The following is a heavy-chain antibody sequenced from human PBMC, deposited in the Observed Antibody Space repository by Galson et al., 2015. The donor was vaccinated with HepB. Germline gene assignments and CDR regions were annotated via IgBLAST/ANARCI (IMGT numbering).Heavy chain of an antibody. J-gene: IGHJ6*02. Sequence: SVKVSCKASGGTFSSYAISWVRQAPGQGLEWMGGIIPIFGTANYAQKFQGRVTITADKSTSTAYMELSSLRSEDTAVYYCARRRGSSGWDLGYYYYGMDVWGQGTTVTVSS. CDR2: IIPIFGTA. V-gene: IGHV1-69*06. CDR3: ARRRGSSGWDLGYYYYGMDV. D-gene: IGHD6-19*01. CDR1: GGTFSSYA.